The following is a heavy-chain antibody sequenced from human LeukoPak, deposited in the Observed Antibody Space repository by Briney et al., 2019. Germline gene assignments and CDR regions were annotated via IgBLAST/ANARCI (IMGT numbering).Heavy chain of an antibody. CDR3: ARDGRYYGSGSYDAFDI. D-gene: IGHD3-10*01. Sequence: ASVKVSCKSSGYTFTTNGITWVRQAPGQGLEWIGCISTYNGNTNYAQKLQGRVTMTTDTSTSTAYMELRSLRSDDTAMYYCARDGRYYGSGSYDAFDIWGQGTMVTVSS. CDR2: ISTYNGNT. J-gene: IGHJ3*02. V-gene: IGHV1-18*01. CDR1: GYTFTTNG.